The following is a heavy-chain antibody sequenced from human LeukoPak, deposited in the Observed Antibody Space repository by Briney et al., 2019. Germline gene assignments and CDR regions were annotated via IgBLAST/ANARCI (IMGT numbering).Heavy chain of an antibody. CDR1: GGSISSYY. CDR2: IYYSGST. J-gene: IGHJ3*02. CDR3: ARVAATEYYYGSEPFDI. V-gene: IGHV4-59*01. Sequence: SETLSLTCTVSGGSISSYYWSWIRQPPGKGLEWIGYIYYSGSTNYNPSLKSRVTISVDTSKNQFSLKLSSVTAADTAVYYCARVAATEYYYGSEPFDIWGQGTMVTVSS. D-gene: IGHD3-10*01.